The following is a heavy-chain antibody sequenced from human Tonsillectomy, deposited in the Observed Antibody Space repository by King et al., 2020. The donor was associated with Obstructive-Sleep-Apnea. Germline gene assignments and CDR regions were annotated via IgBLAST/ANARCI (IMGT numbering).Heavy chain of an antibody. Sequence: VQLQESGPGLVKPSQTLSLTCTVSGGSISSGDYYWSWIRQHPVKGLEWIGYIYYSGSTYYNPSLKSRATISVDTSKNQFSLKLSSMTAADTAVYYCAGRPTGQHLHWGSYNWFDPWGQGTLVTVSS. D-gene: IGHD3-16*01. CDR1: GGSISSGDYY. V-gene: IGHV4-31*03. J-gene: IGHJ5*02. CDR3: AGRPTGQHLHWGSYNWFDP. CDR2: IYYSGST.